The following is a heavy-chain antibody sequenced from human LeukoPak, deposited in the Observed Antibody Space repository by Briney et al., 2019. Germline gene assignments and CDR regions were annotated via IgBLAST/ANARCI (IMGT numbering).Heavy chain of an antibody. Sequence: SQTLSLTCTVSGGSISSGGYYWSWIRQPPGKGLEWIGYIYHSGSTYYNPSLKSRVTISVDRSKNQFSLKLSSVTAADTAVYYCACIAARTYYYYYMDVWGKGTTVTVSS. D-gene: IGHD6-6*01. CDR2: IYHSGST. V-gene: IGHV4-30-2*01. CDR1: GGSISSGGYY. J-gene: IGHJ6*03. CDR3: ACIAARTYYYYYMDV.